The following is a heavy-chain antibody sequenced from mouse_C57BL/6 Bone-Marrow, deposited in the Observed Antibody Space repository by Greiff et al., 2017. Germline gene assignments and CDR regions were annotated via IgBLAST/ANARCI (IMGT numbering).Heavy chain of an antibody. J-gene: IGHJ4*01. V-gene: IGHV1-69*01. D-gene: IGHD2-4*01. CDR3: ARGRLDYAMDY. CDR1: GYTFTSYW. Sequence: VQLQQPGAELVMPGASVKLSCTASGYTFTSYWMHWVKQRPGQGLEWIGEIDPSDSYTNYNQKFKGKSTLTVYKSSNTAYMQLSSLTSEDSAVYYCARGRLDYAMDYWGQGTSVTVSS. CDR2: IDPSDSYT.